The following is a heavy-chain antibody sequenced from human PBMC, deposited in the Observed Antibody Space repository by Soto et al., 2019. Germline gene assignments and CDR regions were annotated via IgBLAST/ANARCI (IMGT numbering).Heavy chain of an antibody. CDR1: GGTFSSYA. Sequence: GASVKVSCKASGGTFSSYAISWVRQAPGQGLEWMGGIIPIFGTANYAQKFQGRVTITADESTSTAYMELSSLRSEDTAVYYCARGYCSSTSCYNAGIDYWGQGTLVPSPQ. CDR2: IIPIFGTA. D-gene: IGHD2-2*02. J-gene: IGHJ4*02. CDR3: ARGYCSSTSCYNAGIDY. V-gene: IGHV1-69*13.